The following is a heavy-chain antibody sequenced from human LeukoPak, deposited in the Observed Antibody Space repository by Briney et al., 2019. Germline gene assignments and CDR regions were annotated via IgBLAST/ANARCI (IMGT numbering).Heavy chain of an antibody. D-gene: IGHD3-10*01. CDR1: GGPFSGYY. V-gene: IGHV4-34*01. CDR3: ARGGSYYYGSGSYYNAPFDY. J-gene: IGHJ4*02. CDR2: INHSGST. Sequence: SETLSLTCAVYGGPFSGYYWSWIRQPPGKGLEWIGEINHSGSTNYNPSLKSRVTISVDTSKNQFSLKLSSVTAADTAVYYCARGGSYYYGSGSYYNAPFDYWGQGTLVTVSS.